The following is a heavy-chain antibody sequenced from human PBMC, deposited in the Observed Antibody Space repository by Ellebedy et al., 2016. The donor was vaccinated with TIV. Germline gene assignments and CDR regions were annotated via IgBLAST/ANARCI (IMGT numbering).Heavy chain of an antibody. CDR1: GGSFSGYY. J-gene: IGHJ1*01. CDR2: INHSGST. CDR3: ARQDGYNTYFQH. Sequence: SETLSLXXAVYGGSFSGYYWSWIRQPPGKGLEWIGEINHSGSTNYNPSLKSRVTISVDTSKNQFSLKLSPVTTADTAVYYCARQDGYNTYFQHWGQGTLVTVSS. D-gene: IGHD5-24*01. V-gene: IGHV4-34*01.